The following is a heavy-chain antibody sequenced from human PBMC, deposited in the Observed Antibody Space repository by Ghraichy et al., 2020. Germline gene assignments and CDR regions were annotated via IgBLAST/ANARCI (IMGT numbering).Heavy chain of an antibody. D-gene: IGHD3-22*01. CDR1: GGSISSGGYY. CDR3: ARLVYYYDSSGYYKDWYFDL. Sequence: TLSLTCTVSGGSISSGGYYWSWIRQHPGKGLEWIGYIYYSGSTYYNPSLKSLVTISVDTSKNQFSLKLSSVTAADTAVYYCARLVYYYDSSGYYKDWYFDLWGRGTLVTVSS. J-gene: IGHJ2*01. V-gene: IGHV4-31*01. CDR2: IYYSGST.